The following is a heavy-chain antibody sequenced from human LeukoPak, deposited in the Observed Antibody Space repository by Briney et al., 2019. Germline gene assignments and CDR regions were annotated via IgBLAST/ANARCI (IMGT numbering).Heavy chain of an antibody. J-gene: IGHJ4*02. CDR3: ARVLSKDSSGYYAGRGNDY. V-gene: IGHV1-2*02. D-gene: IGHD3-22*01. CDR1: GYTFTGYY. CDR2: INPNSGGT. Sequence: ASVKVSCKASGYTFTGYYMHWVRQAPGQGLEWMGWINPNSGGTNYAQKFQGRVTMTRDTSISTAYMELSRLRSDDTAVYYCARVLSKDSSGYYAGRGNDYGGQGTLVTVSS.